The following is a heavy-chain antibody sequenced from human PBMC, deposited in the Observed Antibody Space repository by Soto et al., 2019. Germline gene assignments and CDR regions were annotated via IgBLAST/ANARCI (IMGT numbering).Heavy chain of an antibody. CDR1: GGSISSSSYY. CDR2: IYYSGST. J-gene: IGHJ3*02. D-gene: IGHD2-21*02. V-gene: IGHV4-39*01. Sequence: PSETLSLTCTVSGGSISSSSYYGGWIRKPPGKGLEWIGYIYYSGSTNYNPSLKSRVTISVDTSKNQFSLKLSSVTAADTAVYYCARHQNIVVVTAARGFDIWGQGTMVTVSS. CDR3: ARHQNIVVVTAARGFDI.